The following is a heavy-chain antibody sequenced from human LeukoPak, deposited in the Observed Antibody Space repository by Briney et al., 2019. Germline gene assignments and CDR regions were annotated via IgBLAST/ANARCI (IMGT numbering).Heavy chain of an antibody. CDR1: GFTFSSYS. CDR2: ISSSSSTI. CDR3: AKDRDIVVVPAAISWFDP. V-gene: IGHV3-48*01. J-gene: IGHJ5*02. Sequence: GGSLRLSCAASGFTFSSYSMNWVRQAPGKGLEWVSYISSSSSTIYYADSVKGQFTISRDNSKNTLYLQMNSLRAEDTAVYYCAKDRDIVVVPAAISWFDPWGQGTLVTVSS. D-gene: IGHD2-2*01.